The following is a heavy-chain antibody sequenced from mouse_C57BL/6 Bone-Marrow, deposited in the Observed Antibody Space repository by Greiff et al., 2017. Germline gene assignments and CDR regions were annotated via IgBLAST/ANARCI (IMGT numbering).Heavy chain of an antibody. J-gene: IGHJ3*01. CDR2: IHPNSGST. Sequence: QVQLQQPGAELVKPGASVKLSCKASGYTFTSYWMHWVKQRPGQGLEWIGMIHPNSGSTNYNEKFKSKATLTVDKSSSTAYMQLSSLTSEDSAVYYCARPYYSNYGTWFAYWGQGTLVTVSA. CDR1: GYTFTSYW. D-gene: IGHD2-5*01. V-gene: IGHV1-64*01. CDR3: ARPYYSNYGTWFAY.